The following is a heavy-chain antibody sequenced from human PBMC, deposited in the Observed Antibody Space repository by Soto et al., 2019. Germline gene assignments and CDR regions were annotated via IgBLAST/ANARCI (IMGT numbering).Heavy chain of an antibody. J-gene: IGHJ4*02. CDR3: ARTTAAIHLNY. CDR2: TNHSGST. CDR1: GGSFSGYY. Sequence: SETLSLTCAVYGGSFSGYYWSWIRQPPGKGLEWIGETNHSGSTAYNPSLKSRVTISVDTSRNQFSLKLNSVTAADTAVYYCARTTAAIHLNYWSQGTLVTVSS. D-gene: IGHD2-21*02. V-gene: IGHV4-34*01.